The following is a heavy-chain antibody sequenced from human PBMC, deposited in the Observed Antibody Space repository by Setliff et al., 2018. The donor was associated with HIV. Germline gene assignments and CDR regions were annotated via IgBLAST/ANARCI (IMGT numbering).Heavy chain of an antibody. Sequence: ASVKVSCKASGGTFSSYAISWVRQAPGQGLEWMGGIIPIFGTANYAQKFQGRVTITADESTSTAYMELSSLRSEDTAVYYCARASLGDSGSYYYSYWGQGTLVTVSS. CDR2: IIPIFGTA. J-gene: IGHJ4*02. D-gene: IGHD3-22*01. CDR3: ARASLGDSGSYYYSY. V-gene: IGHV1-69*13. CDR1: GGTFSSYA.